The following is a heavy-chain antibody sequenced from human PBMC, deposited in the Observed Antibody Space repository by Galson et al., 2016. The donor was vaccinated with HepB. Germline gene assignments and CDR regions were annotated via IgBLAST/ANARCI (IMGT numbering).Heavy chain of an antibody. CDR2: IFHSGRV. V-gene: IGHV4-4*02. J-gene: IGHJ4*02. D-gene: IGHD2/OR15-2a*01. Sequence: ETLSLTCAVSGVSISSSDWWSWVRQPPGQGLEWIGQIFHSGRVNYTPSLASRVTISIDTSNDHFSLRLTSVTAADTALHYCARQYWGGPSDYWGQGTLVIVSS. CDR3: ARQYWGGPSDY. CDR1: GVSISSSDW.